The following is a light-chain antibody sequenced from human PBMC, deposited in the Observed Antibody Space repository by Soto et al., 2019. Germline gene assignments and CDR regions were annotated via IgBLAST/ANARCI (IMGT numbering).Light chain of an antibody. V-gene: IGKV1-5*03. Sequence: DIQMTQSPSTLSGSVGDRVTITCRASQTISSWLAWYQQKPGKAPKLLIYKASALESGVPSRFSGSGSGTEFTLTISSLEPEDFATYYCQHYNTYPWTFGQGTKVDNK. CDR1: QTISSW. CDR2: KAS. CDR3: QHYNTYPWT. J-gene: IGKJ1*01.